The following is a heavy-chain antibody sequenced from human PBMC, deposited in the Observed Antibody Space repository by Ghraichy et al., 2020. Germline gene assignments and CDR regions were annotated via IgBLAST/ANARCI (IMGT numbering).Heavy chain of an antibody. CDR1: GGSFSGYY. Sequence: SETLSLTCAVYGGSFSGYYWSWIRQPPGKGLEWIGEINHSGSTNYNPSLKSRVTISVDTSKNQFSLKLSSVTAADTAVYYCANGVVPAAIGGWFDPWGQGTLVTVSS. J-gene: IGHJ5*02. CDR3: ANGVVPAAIGGWFDP. CDR2: INHSGST. D-gene: IGHD2-2*02. V-gene: IGHV4-34*01.